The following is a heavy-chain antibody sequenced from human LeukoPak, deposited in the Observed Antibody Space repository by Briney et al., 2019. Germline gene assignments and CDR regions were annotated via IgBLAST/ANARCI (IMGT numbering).Heavy chain of an antibody. CDR3: ARSGHCSGGSCYAGFAKY. D-gene: IGHD2-15*01. J-gene: IGHJ4*02. Sequence: PGGSLRLSCAASGFTFSSYWMSWVRQAPGKGLEWVANIKQDGGDKYYVDSVKGRFTISRDNAKNSLYLQMNSLRAEDTAVYYCARSGHCSGGSCYAGFAKYWGQGTLVTVSS. CDR1: GFTFSSYW. V-gene: IGHV3-7*01. CDR2: IKQDGGDK.